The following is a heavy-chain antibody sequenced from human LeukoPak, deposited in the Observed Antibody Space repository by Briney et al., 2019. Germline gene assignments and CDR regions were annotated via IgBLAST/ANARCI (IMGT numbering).Heavy chain of an antibody. J-gene: IGHJ4*02. CDR2: ISASGGST. D-gene: IGHD3-10*01. CDR3: AKVAHYYGSGSYYEYYFDY. Sequence: PGGSLRLSCAASGFTFSDYNMSWIRQAPGKGLEWVSAISASGGSTYYADSVKGRFTISRDNSKNTLYLQMISLRAEDTAVYYCAKVAHYYGSGSYYEYYFDYWGQGTLVTVSS. V-gene: IGHV3-23*01. CDR1: GFTFSDYN.